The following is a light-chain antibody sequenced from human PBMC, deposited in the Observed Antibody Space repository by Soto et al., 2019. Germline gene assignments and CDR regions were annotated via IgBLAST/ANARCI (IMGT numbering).Light chain of an antibody. CDR1: QSISSN. CDR3: QQYENWPRT. V-gene: IGKV3-15*01. J-gene: IGKJ1*01. CDR2: GAS. Sequence: EIVMTQSPATLSVSPGERATLSCRASQSISSNLVWYQQKPGQAPRLLIYGASTRASGIPARFSGSGSGTEFTLTISSLQSEDVAVYYCQQYENWPRTFGQGTKVEIK.